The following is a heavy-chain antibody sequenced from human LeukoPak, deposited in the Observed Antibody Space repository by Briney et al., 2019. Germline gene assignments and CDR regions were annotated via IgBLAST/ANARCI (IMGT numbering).Heavy chain of an antibody. D-gene: IGHD4-23*01. CDR3: ARGQTLYGGNSWDYYYGMDV. J-gene: IGHJ6*02. CDR2: IRSKANSYAT. CDR1: GFTFSGSA. V-gene: IGHV3-73*01. Sequence: GGSLKLSCAASGFTFSGSAMHWVRQASGKGLEWVGRIRSKANSYATAYAASVKGRFTISRDDSKNTAYLQMNSLKTEDTAVYYCARGQTLYGGNSWDYYYGMDVWGQGTTVTVSS.